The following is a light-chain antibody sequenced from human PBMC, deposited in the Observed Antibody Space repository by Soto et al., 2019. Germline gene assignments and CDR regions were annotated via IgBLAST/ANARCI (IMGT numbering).Light chain of an antibody. CDR1: QSVSSN. CDR3: QQSYSTLSIT. V-gene: IGKV3-15*01. CDR2: GAS. J-gene: IGKJ5*01. Sequence: EIVMTQADAPISGSPGERATLSCRASQSVSSNYLAWYQQKPGQAPRLLIYGASSRATGIPARFSGSGSGTEFTLTISSLQSEDFATYYCQQSYSTLSITFGQGRLLEVK.